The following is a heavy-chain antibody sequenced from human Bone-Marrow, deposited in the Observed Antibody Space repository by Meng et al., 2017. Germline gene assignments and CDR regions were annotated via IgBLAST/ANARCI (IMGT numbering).Heavy chain of an antibody. V-gene: IGHV1-2*06. CDR1: GFTCPDYW. CDR2: INPKSGDT. D-gene: IGHD6-13*01. CDR3: ARDEDISAAGKLFGDY. Sequence: QVPLVQAGAKGKTPGASVKVSCKASGFTCPDYWLHWVRRAPGQGLEWMGRINPKSGDTHYAQRFQGRVTMPGDTSISTAYMELSGLRSDDTAMYYCARDEDISAAGKLFGDYWGQGTLVTVSS. J-gene: IGHJ4*02.